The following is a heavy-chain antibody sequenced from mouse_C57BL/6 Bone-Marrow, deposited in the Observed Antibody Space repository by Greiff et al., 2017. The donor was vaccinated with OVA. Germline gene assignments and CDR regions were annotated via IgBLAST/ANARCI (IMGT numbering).Heavy chain of an antibody. V-gene: IGHV7-3*01. D-gene: IGHD1-1*01. CDR2: IRNKANGYNT. J-gene: IGHJ2*01. CDR3: ARCAYYGSRDYFDY. CDR1: GFTFTDYY. Sequence: EVQLVESGGGLVQPGGSLSLSCAASGFTFTDYYMSWVRQPPGKALEWLGFIRNKANGYNTEYSASVKGRFTISRDNSQSILYLQMNALRAEDSATYYCARCAYYGSRDYFDYWGQGTTLTVSS.